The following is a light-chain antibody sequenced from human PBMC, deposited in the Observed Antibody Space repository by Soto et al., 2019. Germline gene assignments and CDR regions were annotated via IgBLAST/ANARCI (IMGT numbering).Light chain of an antibody. J-gene: IGLJ1*01. CDR2: EVS. V-gene: IGLV2-14*01. CDR1: SSDVGGYNY. CDR3: SSYTSSSTPYV. Sequence: QSALTQPASXXXXXXXXXXXSCTGTSSDVGGYNYVSWYQQHPGKAPKLMIYEVSNRPSGVSNRFSGSKSGNTASLTISGLQAEDEADYYCSSYTSSSTPYVFGTGTKLTVL.